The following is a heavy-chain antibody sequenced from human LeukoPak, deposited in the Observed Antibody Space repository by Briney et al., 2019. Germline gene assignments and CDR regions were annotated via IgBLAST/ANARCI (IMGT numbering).Heavy chain of an antibody. Sequence: SETLSLTCTVSGGSISSSSYYWGWIRQPPGKGLEWIGSIYYSGSTYYNPSLKSRVTISVDTSKNQFSLKLSSVTAADTAVYYCARHRGGDRPYYFDYWGQGTLVTVSS. CDR2: IYYSGST. CDR1: GGSISSSSYY. D-gene: IGHD2-21*01. CDR3: ARHRGGDRPYYFDY. V-gene: IGHV4-39*01. J-gene: IGHJ4*02.